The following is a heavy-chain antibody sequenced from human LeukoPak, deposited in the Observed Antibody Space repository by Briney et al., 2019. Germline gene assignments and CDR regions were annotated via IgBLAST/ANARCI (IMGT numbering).Heavy chain of an antibody. J-gene: IGHJ4*02. V-gene: IGHV3-13*01. D-gene: IGHD3-22*01. Sequence: GGSLRLSCAASGFTFSSYDMHWVRQATGKGLEWVSAIGTAGDTYYPGSVKGRFTISRENAKNSLYLQMNSLRAGDTAVYYCARSLSYYDSSGYDYWGQGTLVTVSS. CDR3: ARSLSYYDSSGYDY. CDR2: IGTAGDT. CDR1: GFTFSSYD.